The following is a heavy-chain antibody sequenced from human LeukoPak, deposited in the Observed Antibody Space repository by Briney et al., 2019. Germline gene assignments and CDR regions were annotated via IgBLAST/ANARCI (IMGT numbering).Heavy chain of an antibody. D-gene: IGHD6-19*01. CDR2: INAGNGNT. J-gene: IGHJ5*02. CDR1: GGTFSSYA. V-gene: IGHV1-3*01. CDR3: ARDRVAVAGKGRWFDP. Sequence: ASVKGSCKASGGTFSSYAISWVRQAPGQGLEWMGWINAGNGNTKYSQKFQGRVTITRDTSASTAYMELSSLRSEDTAVYYCARDRVAVAGKGRWFDPWGQGTLVTVSS.